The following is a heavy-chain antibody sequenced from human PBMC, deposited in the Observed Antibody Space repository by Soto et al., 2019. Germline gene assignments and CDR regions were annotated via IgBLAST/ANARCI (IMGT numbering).Heavy chain of an antibody. J-gene: IGHJ3*02. CDR2: IYYSGST. CDR3: ARVVYYDFWSGYEGLDAFDI. Sequence: SETLSLTCTVSGGSISSYYWSWIRQPPGKGLEWIGYIYYSGSTNYNPSLKSRVTISVDTSKNQFSLKLSSVTAADTAVYYCARVVYYDFWSGYEGLDAFDIWGQGTMVTVSS. CDR1: GGSISSYY. V-gene: IGHV4-59*01. D-gene: IGHD3-3*01.